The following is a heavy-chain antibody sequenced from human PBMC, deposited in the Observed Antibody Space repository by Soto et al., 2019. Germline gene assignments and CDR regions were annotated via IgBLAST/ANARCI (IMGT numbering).Heavy chain of an antibody. Sequence: GASVKASCKAAGYTFTSSGISWVRQAPGQGLEWMGWISAYNGNTHYAQKRQGRVTMTADTSTTTAYMELRSLRSDDTAVYYCARTRIAVALYYFDYWGQGTLVTVSS. V-gene: IGHV1-18*01. CDR3: ARTRIAVALYYFDY. J-gene: IGHJ4*02. D-gene: IGHD6-19*01. CDR1: GYTFTSSG. CDR2: ISAYNGNT.